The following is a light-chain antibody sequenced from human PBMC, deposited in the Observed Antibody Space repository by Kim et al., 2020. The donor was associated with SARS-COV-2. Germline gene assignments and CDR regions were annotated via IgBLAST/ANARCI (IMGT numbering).Light chain of an antibody. Sequence: PGRIVTLTCASSTGAVTSAHNANWFQQKPGQAPRSLIHRTSNRHSWTPARFSGSLRGDKAALTLSRVQPEDEADYYCLLNYGGPWVFGGGTQLTVL. CDR2: RTS. CDR3: LLNYGGPWV. CDR1: TGAVTSAHN. V-gene: IGLV7-43*01. J-gene: IGLJ3*02.